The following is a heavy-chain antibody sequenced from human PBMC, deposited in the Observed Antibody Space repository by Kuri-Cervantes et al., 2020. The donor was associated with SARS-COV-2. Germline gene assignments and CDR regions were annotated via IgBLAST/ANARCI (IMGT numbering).Heavy chain of an antibody. CDR1: GFTFSSYW. V-gene: IGHV3-74*01. D-gene: IGHD3-22*01. J-gene: IGHJ4*02. CDR2: INSDGSST. CDR3: ARDYYDSSGVY. Sequence: GESLKISCAASGFTFSSYWMHWVRQAPGKGLVWVSRINSDGSSTSYADSVKGRFTISRDNAKNTLYLQMNSLRVGDTAVYYCARDYYDSSGVYWGQGTLVTVSS.